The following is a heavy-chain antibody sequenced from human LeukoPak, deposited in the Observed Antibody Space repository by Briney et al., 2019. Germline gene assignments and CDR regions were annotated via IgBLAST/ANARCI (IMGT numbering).Heavy chain of an antibody. V-gene: IGHV3-7*01. D-gene: IGHD6-13*01. J-gene: IGHJ6*03. CDR2: IKQDGSEK. CDR3: ARDHTEQLDPSDYYYIDV. CDR1: GFTFSSYW. Sequence: GGSLRLSCAASGFTFSSYWMSWVRQAPGKGLGWVANIKQDGSEKYYVDSVKGRFTISRDNAKNSLYLQMNSLRAEDTAVYYCARDHTEQLDPSDYYYIDVWGKGTTVTVSS.